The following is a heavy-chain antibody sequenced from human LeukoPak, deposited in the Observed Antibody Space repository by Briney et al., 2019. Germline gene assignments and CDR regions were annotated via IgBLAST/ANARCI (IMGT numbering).Heavy chain of an antibody. D-gene: IGHD3-10*01. V-gene: IGHV4-59*01. CDR1: GGSISSYY. Sequence: SETLSLTCTVSGGSISSYYWSWIRQPPGKGLEWIGYIYYSGSTNHNPSLKSRVTISVDTSKNQFSLKLSSVTAADTAVYYCARERLDGSHDYWGQGTLVTVSS. J-gene: IGHJ4*02. CDR3: ARERLDGSHDY. CDR2: IYYSGST.